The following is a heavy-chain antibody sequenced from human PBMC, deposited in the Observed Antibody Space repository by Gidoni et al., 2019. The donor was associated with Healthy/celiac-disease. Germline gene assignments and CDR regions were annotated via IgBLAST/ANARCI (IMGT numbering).Heavy chain of an antibody. V-gene: IGHV1-18*04. J-gene: IGHJ6*02. Sequence: QVQLVQSGAEVKKPGASVKVSCKASGYTFTSYGISWVRQAPGQELEWMGWISAYNGNTNYAQKLQGRVTMTTDTSTSTAYMELRSLRSDDTAVYYCARARIAAAGTGQLYYYYGMDVWGQGTTVTVSS. D-gene: IGHD6-13*01. CDR2: ISAYNGNT. CDR1: GYTFTSYG. CDR3: ARARIAAAGTGQLYYYYGMDV.